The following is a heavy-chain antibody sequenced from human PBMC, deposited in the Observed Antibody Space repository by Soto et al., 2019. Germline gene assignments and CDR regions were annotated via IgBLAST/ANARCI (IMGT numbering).Heavy chain of an antibody. CDR1: GGTFSSYA. V-gene: IGHV1-69*12. CDR2: IIPIFGTA. CDR3: ARGATIFGVVAYNWFDP. J-gene: IGHJ5*02. Sequence: QVQLVQSGAEVKKPGSSVKVSCKASGGTFSSYAISWVRQAPGQGLEWMGGIIPIFGTANYAQKFQGRVTITADESPTTADMELSSLRSEDTAVYYCARGATIFGVVAYNWFDPWGQGTLVTVSS. D-gene: IGHD3-3*01.